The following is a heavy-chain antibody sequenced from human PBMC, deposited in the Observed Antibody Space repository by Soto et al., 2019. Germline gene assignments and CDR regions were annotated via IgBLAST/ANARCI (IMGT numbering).Heavy chain of an antibody. CDR3: ARVYSGSYGQND. V-gene: IGHV4-61*01. CDR2: IFYNGKTT. J-gene: IGHJ4*02. Sequence: QVQLQESGPGVVKPSETLSLSCTVSGASVSSGSYYWTWIRQPPVKGLEWVGYIFYNGKTTNYNPSLKSRVTISVDTSKNQFSLKMSSVTAADTAFYYCARVYSGSYGQNDWGQGTLVTVSA. CDR1: GASVSSGSYY. D-gene: IGHD1-26*01.